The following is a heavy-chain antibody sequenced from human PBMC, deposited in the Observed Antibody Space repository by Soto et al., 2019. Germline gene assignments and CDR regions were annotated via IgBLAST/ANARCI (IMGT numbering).Heavy chain of an antibody. V-gene: IGHV4-34*01. D-gene: IGHD2-21*01. CDR2: INHSGST. Sequence: PSETLSLTCAVYGGSFSGYYWSWIRQPPGKGLEWIGEINHSGSTNYNPSLKSRVTISVDTSKNQFSLKLSSVTAADTAVYYCARKGIGDGYYGMDVWGQGTTVTVSS. CDR3: ARKGIGDGYYGMDV. CDR1: GGSFSGYY. J-gene: IGHJ6*02.